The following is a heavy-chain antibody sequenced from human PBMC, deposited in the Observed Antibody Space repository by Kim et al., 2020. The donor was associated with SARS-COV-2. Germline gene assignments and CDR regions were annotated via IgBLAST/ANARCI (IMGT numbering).Heavy chain of an antibody. Sequence: SETLSLTCTVSGGSISSSSYYWGWIRQPPGKGLEWIGSIYYSGSTYYNPSLKSRVTISVDTSKNQFSLKLSSVTAADTAVYYCARDGCDDFWSGYCPYYFDYGGQGTLVTVSS. D-gene: IGHD3-3*01. CDR1: GGSISSSSYY. CDR2: IYYSGST. V-gene: IGHV4-39*07. J-gene: IGHJ4*02. CDR3: ARDGCDDFWSGYCPYYFDY.